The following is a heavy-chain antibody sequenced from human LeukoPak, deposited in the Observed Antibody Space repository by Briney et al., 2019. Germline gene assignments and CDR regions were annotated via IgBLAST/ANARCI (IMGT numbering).Heavy chain of an antibody. CDR2: ISGSGGST. V-gene: IGHV3-23*01. J-gene: IGHJ5*02. Sequence: PGGSLRLSCAASGFDFSDFYMHWVRQASGRGLEWVSAISGSGGSTYYADSVKGRFTISRDNSKNTLYLQMNSLRAEDTAVYYCAKAATTVTRGGWFDPWGQGTLVTVSS. D-gene: IGHD4-17*01. CDR1: GFDFSDFY. CDR3: AKAATTVTRGGWFDP.